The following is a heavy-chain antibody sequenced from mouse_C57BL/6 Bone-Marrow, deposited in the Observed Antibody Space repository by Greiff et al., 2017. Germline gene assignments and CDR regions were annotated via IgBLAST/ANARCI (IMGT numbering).Heavy chain of an antibody. D-gene: IGHD1-1*01. J-gene: IGHJ2*01. CDR3: ARNYYQDY. CDR2: ISSGSSTL. V-gene: IGHV5-17*01. Sequence: EVKLMESGGGLVKPGGSLKLSCAASGFTFSDYGMHWVRQAPEQGLEWVAYISSGSSTLYYADTVKGRFTISRDNAKNTLFLQMTSLRSEDTAMYYCARNYYQDYWGQGTTLTVSS. CDR1: GFTFSDYG.